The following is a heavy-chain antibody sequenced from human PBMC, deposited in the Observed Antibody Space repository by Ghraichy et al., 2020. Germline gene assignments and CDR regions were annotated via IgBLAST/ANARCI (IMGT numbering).Heavy chain of an antibody. CDR1: GFTFSNYA. D-gene: IGHD3-22*01. J-gene: IGHJ4*02. CDR2: ISGRGSNA. CDR3: AKDRSISMIQVIITGFDS. V-gene: IGHV3-23*01. Sequence: GGSLRLSCAASGFTFSNYAMSWVRQAPGKGLEWVSGISGRGSNAYYVDSVKGRFTVSRDNSKNTLYLQMNRLRAEDTALYYCAKDRSISMIQVIITGFDSWGQGTLVTVSS.